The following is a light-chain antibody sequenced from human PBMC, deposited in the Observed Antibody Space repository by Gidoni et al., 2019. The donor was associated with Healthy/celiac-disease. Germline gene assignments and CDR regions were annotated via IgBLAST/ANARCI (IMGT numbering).Light chain of an antibody. CDR1: KWGDKY. Sequence: SYELTQPPSVSVSPGQTASISCSGDKWGDKYPCWYQQKPGQSPVLVIYQDSKWPSGIPERFSGSNSGNTATLTISGTQAMDEADYYCQAWDSSTVVFGGGTKLTVL. CDR3: QAWDSSTVV. J-gene: IGLJ2*01. V-gene: IGLV3-1*01. CDR2: QDS.